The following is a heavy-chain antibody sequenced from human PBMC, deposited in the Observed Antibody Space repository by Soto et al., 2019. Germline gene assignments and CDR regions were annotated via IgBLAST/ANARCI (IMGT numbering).Heavy chain of an antibody. CDR1: GGSISSSNW. J-gene: IGHJ4*02. D-gene: IGHD3-3*01. CDR3: ARAPVDFWSGYYTKYYFDY. CDR2: IYHSGST. V-gene: IGHV4-4*02. Sequence: SDTLSLTCAVSGGSISSSNWWSWVRQPPGKGLEWIGEIYHSGSTNYNPSLKSRVTISVDKSKNQFSLKLSSVTAADTAVYYCARAPVDFWSGYYTKYYFDYWGQGTLVTVS.